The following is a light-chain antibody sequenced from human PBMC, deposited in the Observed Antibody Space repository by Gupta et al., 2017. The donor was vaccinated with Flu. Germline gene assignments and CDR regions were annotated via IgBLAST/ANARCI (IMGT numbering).Light chain of an antibody. J-gene: IGLJ3*02. V-gene: IGLV3-19*01. CDR1: SLRSYY. CDR2: GKN. CDR3: NSRDSSGNPL. Sequence: SSELTQDPAVSVALGQTVRITCQGDSLRSYYASWYQQKPGKAPVLVIYGKNNRPSGIPDRFSGSSSGNTASLTITGAQAEDETYYYCNSRDSSGNPLFGGGTKLTVL.